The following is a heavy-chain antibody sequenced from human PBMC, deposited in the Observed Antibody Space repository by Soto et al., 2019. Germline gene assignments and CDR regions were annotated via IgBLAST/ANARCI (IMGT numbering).Heavy chain of an antibody. Sequence: QVQLVQSGAEVKKPGSSVKVSCTASGGSLRNSVISWVRQTPAQRLEWMGGVIPIPGTANYAQEFQGRVTMTADEAISTAYMDLFRLNPDDSAGYYCAVLCHPGHWGPGTLVIVSS. CDR2: VIPIPGTA. CDR3: AVLCHPGH. J-gene: IGHJ4*02. CDR1: GGSLRNSV. V-gene: IGHV1-69*01.